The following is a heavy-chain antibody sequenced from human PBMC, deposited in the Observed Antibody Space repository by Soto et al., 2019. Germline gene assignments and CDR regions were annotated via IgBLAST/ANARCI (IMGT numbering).Heavy chain of an antibody. CDR2: ISAYNGNT. J-gene: IGHJ4*01. V-gene: IGHV1-18*01. Sequence: ASVKVSCKASSYTFTNYGMRWVRQAPGQGLEWMGWISAYNGNTDYAQKFQGRVTMTTDTSTSTAYMELRSLRSDDTAIYYCARGPRTQNYDIMTGYYRYWGQGTLVTVSS. CDR1: SYTFTNYG. D-gene: IGHD3-9*01. CDR3: ARGPRTQNYDIMTGYYRY.